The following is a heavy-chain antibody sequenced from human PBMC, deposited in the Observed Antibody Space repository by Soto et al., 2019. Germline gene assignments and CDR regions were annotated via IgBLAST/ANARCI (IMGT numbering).Heavy chain of an antibody. V-gene: IGHV3-23*01. CDR1: GFTFSNFA. J-gene: IGHJ6*03. CDR2: ISGSTGTT. CDR3: AKDTSSSPYYMDV. D-gene: IGHD2-2*01. Sequence: EMQVLESGGGSVQPGGSLRLSCAASGFTFSNFAISWVRHAPGKGLEWVSEISGSTGTTYYADSVKGRFIISRDNSKNTLHLQMNSLRAEDTAVYYCAKDTSSSPYYMDVWGKGTTVTVSS.